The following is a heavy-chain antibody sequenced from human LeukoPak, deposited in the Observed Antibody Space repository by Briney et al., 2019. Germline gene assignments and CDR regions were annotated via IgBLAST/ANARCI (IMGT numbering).Heavy chain of an antibody. Sequence: NPSETLSLTCTVSGGSISSYYWSWVRQPAGKGLEWIGRINTSGTSNDNPSLRSRVTMSVDTSKSQFSLNLSSVTAADTAVYYCATATSYSSSPYYMDVWGKGTTVTVSS. V-gene: IGHV4-4*07. CDR3: ATATSYSSSPYYMDV. CDR1: GGSISSYY. CDR2: INTSGTS. J-gene: IGHJ6*03. D-gene: IGHD6-6*01.